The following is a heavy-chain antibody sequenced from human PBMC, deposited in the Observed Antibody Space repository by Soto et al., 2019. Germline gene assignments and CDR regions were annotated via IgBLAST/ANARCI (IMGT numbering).Heavy chain of an antibody. D-gene: IGHD3-10*01. CDR1: GFTFTSYA. CDR2: ISTSGGYT. V-gene: IGHV3-23*01. Sequence: VQLLESGGGLVQPGGSLRLSCAASGFTFTSYAMSWVRQAPGKGLEWVSAISTSGGYTYYADSVMGRFTISRDNSKNTLYLQMNSLRVDDTAVYYCAKDGPYGSGSYNWFDPWGQGTLVTVSS. J-gene: IGHJ5*02. CDR3: AKDGPYGSGSYNWFDP.